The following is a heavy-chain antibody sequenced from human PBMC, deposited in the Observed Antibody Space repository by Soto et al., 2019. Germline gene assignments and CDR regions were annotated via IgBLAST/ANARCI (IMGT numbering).Heavy chain of an antibody. Sequence: QVQLQESGPGLVKPSETLSLTCTVSGGSVSSGSYYWSWIRQPPGKGLEWIGYIYYSGSTNYNPSLKSRVTISVDTSKNQSSLMLSSVTAADTAVYYCARSDYCSGGSCYGAYYFDYWGQGTLVTVSS. CDR2: IYYSGST. D-gene: IGHD2-15*01. J-gene: IGHJ4*02. CDR3: ARSDYCSGGSCYGAYYFDY. CDR1: GGSVSSGSYY. V-gene: IGHV4-61*01.